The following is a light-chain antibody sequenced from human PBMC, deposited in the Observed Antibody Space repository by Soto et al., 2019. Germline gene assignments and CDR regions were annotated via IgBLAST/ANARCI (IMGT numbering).Light chain of an antibody. J-gene: IGKJ4*01. CDR3: QQYGRSPPT. CDR1: QSVRSNS. V-gene: IGKV3-20*01. CDR2: GAS. Sequence: EMVATQAPGTLSFSPGERATLACRASQSVRSNSLAWYQQKPGQAPRLLIYGASTRSTGIPDRFSGSGSGTDCTLTITRLEPEDFAVFYCQQYGRSPPTFGGGTNMEIK.